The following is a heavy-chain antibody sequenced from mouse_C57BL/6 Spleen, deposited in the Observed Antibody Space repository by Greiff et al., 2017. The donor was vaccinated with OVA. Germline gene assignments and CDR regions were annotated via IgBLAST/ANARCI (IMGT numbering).Heavy chain of an antibody. J-gene: IGHJ2*01. V-gene: IGHV1-19*01. D-gene: IGHD1-1*01. CDR2: INPYNGGT. CDR3: ASGRAGKTGTVDYFDY. Sequence: VQLQQSGPVLVKPGASVKMSCKASGYTFTDYYMNWVKQSHGKSLEWIGVINPYNGGTSYNQKFKGKATLTVDKSSSTAYMELNSLTSEDSAVYYCASGRAGKTGTVDYFDYWGQGTTLTVSS. CDR1: GYTFTDYY.